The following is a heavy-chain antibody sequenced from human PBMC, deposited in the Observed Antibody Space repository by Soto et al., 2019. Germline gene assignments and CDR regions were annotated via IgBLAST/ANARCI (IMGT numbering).Heavy chain of an antibody. CDR2: INPSGGST. J-gene: IGHJ5*02. D-gene: IGHD6-13*01. CDR3: AVGIAAAGIVWFDP. V-gene: IGHV1-46*01. Sequence: ASVKVSCKASGYTFTSYYMHWVRQAPGQGLEWMGIINPSGGSTNYAQKFQGRVTITADESTSTAYMELSSLRSEDTAVYYCAVGIAAAGIVWFDPWGQGTLVTVSS. CDR1: GYTFTSYY.